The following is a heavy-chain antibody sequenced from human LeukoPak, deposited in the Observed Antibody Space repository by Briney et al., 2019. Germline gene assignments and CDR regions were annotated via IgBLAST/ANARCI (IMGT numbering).Heavy chain of an antibody. CDR1: GFTFSSYA. Sequence: GGSLRLSCAASGFTFSSYAMHWVRQAPGKGLEYVSAISSNGGSTYYANSVKGRFTISRDNSKNTLYLQMGSLRAEDMAVYYCARRREGARGYDSSGYYPDAFDIWGQGTMVTVSS. CDR2: ISSNGGST. J-gene: IGHJ3*02. D-gene: IGHD3-22*01. V-gene: IGHV3-64*01. CDR3: ARRREGARGYDSSGYYPDAFDI.